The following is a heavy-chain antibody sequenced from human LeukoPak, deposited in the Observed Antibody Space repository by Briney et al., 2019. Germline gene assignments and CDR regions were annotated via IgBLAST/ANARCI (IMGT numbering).Heavy chain of an antibody. V-gene: IGHV3-21*01. CDR2: ISSGSGYI. D-gene: IGHD6-13*01. CDR1: GFSFSDYT. CDR3: ATISAAGRGGDFDF. Sequence: GSLRLSCAASGFSFSDYTMNWVRQAPGKGLEWVSSISSGSGYIYYADSVKGRFTISRDNAENSLYLQMNSLRAEDTAVYYCATISAAGRGGDFDFWGQGTLATVSS. J-gene: IGHJ4*02.